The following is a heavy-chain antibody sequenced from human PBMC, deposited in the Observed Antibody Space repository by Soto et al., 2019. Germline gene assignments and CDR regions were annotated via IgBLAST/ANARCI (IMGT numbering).Heavy chain of an antibody. V-gene: IGHV4-31*03. CDR1: GGSISGGGYY. J-gene: IGHJ4*02. Sequence: PSETLSLTCTVSGGSISGGGYYWSWIGQPPGKGLEWIGYIYYTGTTIYNPPLKSRVAISKDTSTNPFSLNLSSVTAADTAVYYCAGGGSDPVPFAYWGQGTLVPAPQ. CDR2: IYYTGTT. D-gene: IGHD2-15*01. CDR3: AGGGSDPVPFAY.